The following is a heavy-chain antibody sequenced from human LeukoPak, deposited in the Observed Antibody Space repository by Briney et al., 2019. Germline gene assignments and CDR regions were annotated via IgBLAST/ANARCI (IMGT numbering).Heavy chain of an antibody. D-gene: IGHD3-22*01. Sequence: PSQTLSLTCTFSGGSISRGDYYWSWIRQPPGKGLEWIGYIYYSGSTYYNPSLKSRVTISVDTSKNQFSLKLSSVTAADTAVYYCARGAYYYENDAFDIWGQGTMVTVSS. V-gene: IGHV4-30-4*01. CDR3: ARGAYYYENDAFDI. CDR1: GGSISRGDYY. CDR2: IYYSGST. J-gene: IGHJ3*02.